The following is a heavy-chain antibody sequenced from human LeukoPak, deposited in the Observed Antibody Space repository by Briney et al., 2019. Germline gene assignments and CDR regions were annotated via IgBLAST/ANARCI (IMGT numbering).Heavy chain of an antibody. V-gene: IGHV3-66*01. CDR3: ARDLAGFEEPRYYYYMDV. D-gene: IGHD3-9*01. J-gene: IGHJ6*03. CDR2: IYSDDRA. CDR1: GFTVNRNV. Sequence: GSLLLSCVPSGFTVNRNVMSWVRQAPGKGLEWVSLIYSDDRAFYADSVKGRFTISRNKSRNTLFLQMSSLKPEDTDIYYCARDLAGFEEPRYYYYMDVWGKGTTVTVSS.